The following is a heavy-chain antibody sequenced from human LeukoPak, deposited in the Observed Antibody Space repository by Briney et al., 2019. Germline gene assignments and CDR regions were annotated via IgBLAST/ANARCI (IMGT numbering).Heavy chain of an antibody. V-gene: IGHV1-46*01. CDR1: GYTFTSYD. CDR2: INPSGGST. Sequence: ASVKVSFKASGYTFTSYDINWVGQATGRGVEWMGIINPSGGSTSYAQKFQGRVTMTRNTSTSTVYMELSSLRSEDTAVYYCARAPSLESSGWYVSDYWGQGTLVTVSS. CDR3: ARAPSLESSGWYVSDY. D-gene: IGHD6-19*01. J-gene: IGHJ4*02.